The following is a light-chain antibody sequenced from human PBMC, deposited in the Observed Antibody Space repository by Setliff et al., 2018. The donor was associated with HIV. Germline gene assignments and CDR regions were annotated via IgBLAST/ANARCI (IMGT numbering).Light chain of an antibody. V-gene: IGLV1-40*01. J-gene: IGLJ1*01. CDR3: QSYDKSLTGSAV. CDR2: DNT. CDR1: SSNIGAGFD. Sequence: QSVLTQPPSVSGAPGQRVTMSCTGSSSNIGAGFDVHWYQHLPGKAPKLLIYDNTNRPSGVPDRFSGSKSGTSASLAITGLQAEDEADYYCQSYDKSLTGSAVFGTGTKVIVL.